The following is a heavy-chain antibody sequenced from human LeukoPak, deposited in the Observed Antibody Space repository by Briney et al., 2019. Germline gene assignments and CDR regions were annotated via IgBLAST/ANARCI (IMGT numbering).Heavy chain of an antibody. CDR3: AKDWGEYFDYVWGSFTSFDS. CDR2: ISGSGGST. D-gene: IGHD3-16*01. Sequence: GGSLRLSCAASGFTVSRNYMSWVRQAPGKGLEWVSAISGSGGSTYYADSVKGRFTISRDNSKSTLYLQMNSLRAEDTAVYYCAKDWGEYFDYVWGSFTSFDSWGQGTLVTVSS. CDR1: GFTVSRNY. V-gene: IGHV3-23*01. J-gene: IGHJ4*02.